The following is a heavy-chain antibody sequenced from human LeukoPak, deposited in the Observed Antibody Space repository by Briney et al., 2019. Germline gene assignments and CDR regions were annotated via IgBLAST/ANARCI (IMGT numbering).Heavy chain of an antibody. D-gene: IGHD2-21*02. CDR2: ISGGGDIT. Sequence: GGSLRLSCAASGLNFANHAMSWVRQTPGKGLEWVSAISGGGDITYYADSVTGRFTISRDNSKDTLFPQMHSLRPGDTAVYYCVREDTPATANYWGQGTLVTISS. CDR1: GLNFANHA. V-gene: IGHV3-23*01. CDR3: VREDTPATANY. J-gene: IGHJ4*02.